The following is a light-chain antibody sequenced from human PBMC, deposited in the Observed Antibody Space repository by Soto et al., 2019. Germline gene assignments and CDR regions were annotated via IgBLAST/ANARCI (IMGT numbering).Light chain of an antibody. Sequence: QSVLTQPASVSGSPGQSITISCTGTSGYVGAYNYVSWYQQYPGKAPKVMIYDVSTRPSGVSNRFSHPKSANTASLTFSGLKAEGEADNYCSSYTSSSTRHVFGPGTKVTVL. J-gene: IGLJ1*01. CDR2: DVS. V-gene: IGLV2-14*01. CDR3: SSYTSSSTRHV. CDR1: SGYVGAYNY.